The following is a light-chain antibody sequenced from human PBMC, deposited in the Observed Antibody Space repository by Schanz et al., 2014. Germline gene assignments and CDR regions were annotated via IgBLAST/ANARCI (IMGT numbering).Light chain of an antibody. CDR2: AAS. CDR1: QSVNNRY. J-gene: IGKJ4*01. CDR3: QQYNKWPLT. V-gene: IGKV3-15*01. Sequence: EIVLTQSPGTLSLSPGERATLSCRASQSVNNRYLAWYQQKPGQAPRLLNYAASTRATGIPARFSGSGSETEFTLTIRSLQSEDFALYYCQQYNKWPLTFGGGTKVE.